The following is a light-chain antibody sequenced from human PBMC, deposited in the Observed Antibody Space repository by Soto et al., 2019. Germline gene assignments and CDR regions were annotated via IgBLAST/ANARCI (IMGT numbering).Light chain of an antibody. CDR1: RSNIGAGYD. V-gene: IGLV1-40*01. CDR3: SSYAGSSNV. CDR2: GNS. Sequence: QSVLTQPPSVSGAPGQRVTISCTGSRSNIGAGYDVHWYQQFPGTAPKLLIYGNSNRPSGVPDRFSGSKSGNTASLTVSGLQAEDEADYYCSSYAGSSNVFGTGTKLTVL. J-gene: IGLJ1*01.